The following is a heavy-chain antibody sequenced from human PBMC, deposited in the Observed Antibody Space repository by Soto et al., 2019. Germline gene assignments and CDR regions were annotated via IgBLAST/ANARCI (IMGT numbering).Heavy chain of an antibody. CDR3: ARDDEITMIVVVSEGRPFDI. J-gene: IGHJ3*02. CDR1: GYTFTSYG. CDR2: ISAYNGNT. D-gene: IGHD3-22*01. V-gene: IGHV1-18*01. Sequence: ASVKVSCKASGYTFTSYGISCVRQAPGQGLEWMGWISAYNGNTNYAQKLQGRVTMTTDTSTSTAYMELRSLRSDDTAVYYCARDDEITMIVVVSEGRPFDIWGQGTMVTVSS.